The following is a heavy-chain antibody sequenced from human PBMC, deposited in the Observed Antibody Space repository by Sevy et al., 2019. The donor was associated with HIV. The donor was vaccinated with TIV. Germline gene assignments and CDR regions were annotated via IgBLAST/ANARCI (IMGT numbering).Heavy chain of an antibody. CDR3: ARDGTPTEVYYYDSSGYHDY. CDR2: IWYDGSNK. D-gene: IGHD3-22*01. CDR1: GFTFSSYG. Sequence: GGSLRLSCTASGFTFSSYGMHWVRQAPGKGLEWVAVIWYDGSNKYYADSVNGRFTISRDNSKNTLYLQMNSLRAEDTAVYYCARDGTPTEVYYYDSSGYHDYWGQGTLVTVSS. J-gene: IGHJ4*02. V-gene: IGHV3-33*01.